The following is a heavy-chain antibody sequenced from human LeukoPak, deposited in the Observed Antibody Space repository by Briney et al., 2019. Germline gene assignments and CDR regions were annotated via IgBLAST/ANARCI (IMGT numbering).Heavy chain of an antibody. CDR3: ARGPGAAGSLFDY. CDR1: GFTFSSYS. Sequence: PGGSLRLSCAASGFTFSSYSMNWVRQAPGKGLEWVSSISSSSSCIYYADSVKGRFTISRDNAKNSLYLQMNSLRAEDTAVYYCARGPGAAGSLFDYWGQGTLVTVSS. CDR2: ISSSSSCI. D-gene: IGHD6-13*01. J-gene: IGHJ4*02. V-gene: IGHV3-21*01.